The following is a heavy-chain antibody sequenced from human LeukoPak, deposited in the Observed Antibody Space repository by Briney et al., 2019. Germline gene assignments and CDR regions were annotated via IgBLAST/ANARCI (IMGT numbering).Heavy chain of an antibody. V-gene: IGHV3-21*01. CDR3: ARGSAAAGTHY. CDR2: ISSSSSYI. CDR1: GYSFTSYW. Sequence: GESLKISCKGSGYSFTSYWIGWVRQAPGKGLEWVSSISSSSSYIYYADSVKGRFTISRDNAKNSLYLQMNSLRAEDTAVYYCARGSAAAGTHYWGQGTLVTVSS. D-gene: IGHD6-13*01. J-gene: IGHJ4*02.